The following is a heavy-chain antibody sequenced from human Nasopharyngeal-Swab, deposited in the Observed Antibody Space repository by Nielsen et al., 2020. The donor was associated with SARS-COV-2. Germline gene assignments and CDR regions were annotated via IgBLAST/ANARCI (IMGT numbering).Heavy chain of an antibody. CDR3: AREVAAGGDY. CDR2: IYHSGGT. Sequence: VRQAPGKGLEWIGEIYHSGGTNYNPSLKSRVTISVDKSKNQFSLKLSSVTAADTAVYYCAREVAAGGDYWGQGTLVTVSS. D-gene: IGHD6-13*01. V-gene: IGHV4-4*02. J-gene: IGHJ4*02.